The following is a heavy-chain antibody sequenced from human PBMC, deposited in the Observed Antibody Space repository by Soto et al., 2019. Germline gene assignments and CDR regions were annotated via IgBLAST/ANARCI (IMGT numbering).Heavy chain of an antibody. CDR2: IYRTGST. V-gene: IGHV4-4*02. D-gene: IGHD1-7*01. CDR3: ASRDTGTSVDS. J-gene: IGHJ5*01. Sequence: QVQLQESGPGLVKPSGTLSLTCAVSGGSFTSNNWWTWVRQPPGQGLAWIGEIYRTGSTNYNPPLKSRVTISLDKAENHFSLTVTSPTAADTAVYSCASRDTGTSVDSWGQGTLVTVSS. CDR1: GGSFTSNNW.